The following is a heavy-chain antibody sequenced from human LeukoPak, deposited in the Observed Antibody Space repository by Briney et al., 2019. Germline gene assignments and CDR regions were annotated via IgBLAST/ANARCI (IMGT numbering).Heavy chain of an antibody. D-gene: IGHD3-22*01. V-gene: IGHV3-30*18. CDR1: GFTFTSYG. CDR3: AKSLRAKVVKHDYGMDV. J-gene: IGHJ6*02. Sequence: GGSLRLSCAASGFTFTSYGMHWVRQAPGKGLEWVAVISYDGSNKYYADSVKGRFTISRDNSKNTLYLQMNSLRAEDTAVYYCAKSLRAKVVKHDYGMDVWGQGTTVTVSS. CDR2: ISYDGSNK.